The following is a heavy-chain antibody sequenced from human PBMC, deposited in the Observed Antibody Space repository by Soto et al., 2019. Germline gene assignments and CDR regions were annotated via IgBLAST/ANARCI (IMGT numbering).Heavy chain of an antibody. V-gene: IGHV4-30-2*01. CDR1: GGSISSGGYS. CDR3: ARVRGDSSGYYSYYFDY. CDR2: IYHSGST. J-gene: IGHJ4*02. D-gene: IGHD3-22*01. Sequence: SETLSLTCAVSGGSISSGGYSWSWIRQPPGKGLEWIGYIYHSGSTYYNPSLKSRVTISVDRSKNQFSLKLSSVTAADTAVYYCARVRGDSSGYYSYYFDYWGQGTLVTVSS.